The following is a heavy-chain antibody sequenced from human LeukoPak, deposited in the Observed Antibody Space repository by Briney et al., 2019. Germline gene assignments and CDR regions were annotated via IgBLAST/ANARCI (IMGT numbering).Heavy chain of an antibody. CDR3: AKGLKTAVGPYMGYHYYMDV. V-gene: IGHV3-23*01. CDR1: GFTFSKYA. CDR2: VNDRGTGT. Sequence: SCKASGFTFSKYAMSWVRQAPGKGLEWVSTVNDRGTGTYYADSVKGRFTISRDNSKNTLSLQMISLRAEDTALYYCAKGLKTAVGPYMGYHYYMDVWGKGTTVTVSS. J-gene: IGHJ6*03. D-gene: IGHD5-18*01.